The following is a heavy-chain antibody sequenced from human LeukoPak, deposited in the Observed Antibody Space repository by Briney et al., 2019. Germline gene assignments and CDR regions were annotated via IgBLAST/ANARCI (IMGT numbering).Heavy chain of an antibody. V-gene: IGHV1-69*04. CDR2: IIPILGIA. J-gene: IGHJ4*02. Sequence: SLKVSCKASGGTFSSYAISWVRQAPGQGLEWMGRIIPILGIANYAQKFQGRVTITADKSTSTAYMELSSLRSEDTAVYYCARDAVVVFTFDYWGQGTLVTVSS. CDR1: GGTFSSYA. D-gene: IGHD3-22*01. CDR3: ARDAVVVFTFDY.